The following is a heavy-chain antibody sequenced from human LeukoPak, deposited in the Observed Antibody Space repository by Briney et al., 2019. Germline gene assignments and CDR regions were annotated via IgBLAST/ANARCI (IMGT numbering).Heavy chain of an antibody. CDR2: ISYDGSNK. J-gene: IGHJ6*03. CDR1: GFTFSSYA. D-gene: IGHD3-16*01. V-gene: IGHV3-30-3*01. CDR3: ARHLGGYYYYYMDV. Sequence: PGGSLRLSCAASGFTFSSYAMHWVRQAPGKGLEWVAVISYDGSNKYYADSVKGRFTISRDNSKNTLYLQMNSLRAEDTAVYYCARHLGGYYYYYMDVWGKGTTVTVSS.